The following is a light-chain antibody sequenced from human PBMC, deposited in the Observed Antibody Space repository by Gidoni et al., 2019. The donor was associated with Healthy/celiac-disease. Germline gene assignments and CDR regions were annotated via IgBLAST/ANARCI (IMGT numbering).Light chain of an antibody. V-gene: IGKV1-39*01. Sequence: IQMTQSPSSLSASVGDRVTLTCRASQSISSYLNWYQQKPGESPKLLIYAASSLQSGVPSRFSGSGSGTDFTLTISSLQPEDFATYYCQQSYSTPRTFGQGTKVEIK. CDR2: AAS. CDR3: QQSYSTPRT. CDR1: QSISSY. J-gene: IGKJ1*01.